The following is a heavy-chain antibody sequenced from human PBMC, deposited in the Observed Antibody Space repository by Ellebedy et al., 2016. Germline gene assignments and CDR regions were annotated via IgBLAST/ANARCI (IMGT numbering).Heavy chain of an antibody. J-gene: IGHJ4*02. V-gene: IGHV3-30*03. D-gene: IGHD3-10*01. CDR2: ISYDGSNK. CDR3: ARGTNGKYYYGSGSYYNVPF. Sequence: GGSLRLSCAASGFTFSSYGMHWVRQAPGKGLEWVAVISYDGSNKYYADSVKGRFTISRDNSKNTLYLQMNSLRAEDTAVYYCARGTNGKYYYGSGSYYNVPFWGQGTLVTVSS. CDR1: GFTFSSYG.